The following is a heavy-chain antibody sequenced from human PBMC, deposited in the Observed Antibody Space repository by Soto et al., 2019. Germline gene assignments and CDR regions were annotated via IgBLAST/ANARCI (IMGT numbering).Heavy chain of an antibody. CDR2: ISAYNGNT. CDR1: GYTFTSYG. D-gene: IGHD3-22*01. V-gene: IGHV1-18*01. Sequence: QVQLVQSGAEVKKPGASVKVSCKASGYTFTSYGISWVRQAPGQGREWMGWISAYNGNTNYAQKLQGRVTMTTDTSTSTAYMELRSLRSDDTAVDYCAIDRRIVVVTYGLDVWGQGTTVTVSS. CDR3: AIDRRIVVVTYGLDV. J-gene: IGHJ6*02.